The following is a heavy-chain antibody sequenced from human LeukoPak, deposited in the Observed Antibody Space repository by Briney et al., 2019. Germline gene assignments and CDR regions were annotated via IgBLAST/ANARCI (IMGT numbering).Heavy chain of an antibody. D-gene: IGHD2-2*01. V-gene: IGHV4-4*07. J-gene: IGHJ6*03. CDR2: IYTSGST. Sequence: SEALSLTCTVSGGSISSYYWSWIRQPAGKGLEWIGRIYTSGSTNYNPSLKSRVTMSVDTSKNQFSLKLSSVTTADTAVYYCARVYQPQYYSYYMDVWGKGTTVTVSS. CDR3: ARVYQPQYYSYYMDV. CDR1: GGSISSYY.